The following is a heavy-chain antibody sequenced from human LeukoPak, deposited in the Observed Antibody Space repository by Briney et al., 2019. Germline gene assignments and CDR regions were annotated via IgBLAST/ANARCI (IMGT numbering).Heavy chain of an antibody. Sequence: GRSLRLSCAASGFTFSSNAMHWVRQAPGKGLEWVAVISYDGSNKYYADSVKGRFTISRDNSKNTLYLQMNSLRAEDTAVYYCAKEPWRTAMVTGPPDYWGQGTLVTVSS. V-gene: IGHV3-30-3*01. J-gene: IGHJ4*02. D-gene: IGHD5-18*01. CDR2: ISYDGSNK. CDR3: AKEPWRTAMVTGPPDY. CDR1: GFTFSSNA.